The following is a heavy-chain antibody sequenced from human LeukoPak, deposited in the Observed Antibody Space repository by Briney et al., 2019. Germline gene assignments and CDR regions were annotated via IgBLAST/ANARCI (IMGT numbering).Heavy chain of an antibody. CDR1: GFTFNNYG. Sequence: GGSLRLSCAASGFTFNNYGLIWVRQAPGKGLEWVSAISNDGGGTNYADFVKGRFTISRDNSKNTLFLQMNSLRAEDTALYYFAKGSSVYFVDLWGQGTLVTVSS. D-gene: IGHD3-22*01. J-gene: IGHJ5*02. CDR3: AKGSSVYFVDL. V-gene: IGHV3-23*01. CDR2: ISNDGGGT.